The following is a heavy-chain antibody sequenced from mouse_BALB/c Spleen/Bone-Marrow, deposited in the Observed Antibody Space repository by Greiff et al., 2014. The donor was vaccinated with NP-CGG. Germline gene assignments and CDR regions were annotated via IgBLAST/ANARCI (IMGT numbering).Heavy chain of an antibody. Sequence: VQLQQSGAELVKPGASVKSSCTASGFNIKDTYMHWVKQRPVQGLEWIGRIDPANGNTKYDPKFQGKATITADTSSNTAYLQLSSLTSEDTAVYYCAGSGGYGNYLAWFAYWGQGTLVTVSA. CDR1: GFNIKDTY. V-gene: IGHV14-3*02. J-gene: IGHJ3*01. CDR2: IDPANGNT. D-gene: IGHD2-10*02. CDR3: AGSGGYGNYLAWFAY.